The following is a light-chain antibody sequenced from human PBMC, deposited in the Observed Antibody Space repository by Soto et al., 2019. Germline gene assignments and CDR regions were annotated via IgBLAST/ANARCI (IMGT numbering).Light chain of an antibody. CDR2: GAY. CDR1: QSISDY. J-gene: IGKJ4*01. V-gene: IGKV1-39*01. CDR3: QQNFRPPQVT. Sequence: TQSPASLSASVGDRVTITCRTSQSISDYLNWYQQQPGKAPKLLIYGAYTLQSGVPSRFSGSGSGTDFTLTISTLQPEDFATYYCQQNFRPPQVTFGGGTKVEIK.